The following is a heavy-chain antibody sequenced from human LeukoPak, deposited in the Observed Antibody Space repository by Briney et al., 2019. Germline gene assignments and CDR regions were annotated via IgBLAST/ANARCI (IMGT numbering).Heavy chain of an antibody. CDR1: GFTFSSYG. V-gene: IGHV3-30*02. D-gene: IGHD3-22*01. CDR2: IWYDGSNK. Sequence: GGSLRLSCAASGFTFSSYGMHWVRQAPGKGLEWVAVIWYDGSNKYYADSVKGRFTISRDNSKNTLYLQMNSLRAEDTAVYYCAKDRDTMIVVATYAFDIWGQGAMVTVSS. CDR3: AKDRDTMIVVATYAFDI. J-gene: IGHJ3*02.